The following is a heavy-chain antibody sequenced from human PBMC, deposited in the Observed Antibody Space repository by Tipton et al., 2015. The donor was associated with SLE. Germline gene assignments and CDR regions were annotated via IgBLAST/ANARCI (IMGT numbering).Heavy chain of an antibody. J-gene: IGHJ6*02. D-gene: IGHD3-10*02. CDR2: IYYSGST. Sequence: LRLSCTVSGGSISSYYWSWIRQPPGKGLEWIGYIYYSGSTNYNPSLKSRVTISVDMSKNQFSLKLSSVTAADTAVYYCARDPCSQFCYGMHVWGQGTSVPVSS. CDR1: GGSISSYY. V-gene: IGHV4-59*12. CDR3: ARDPCSQFCYGMHV.